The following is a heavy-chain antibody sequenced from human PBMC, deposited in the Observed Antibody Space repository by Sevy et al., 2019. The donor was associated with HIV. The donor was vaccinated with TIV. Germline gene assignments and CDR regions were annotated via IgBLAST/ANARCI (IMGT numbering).Heavy chain of an antibody. J-gene: IGHJ3*02. CDR2: IYYSGST. D-gene: IGHD2-21*02. CDR3: ARDVYCGGDCYSGDGAFDI. V-gene: IGHV4-31*03. Sequence: SETLSLTCTVSGGSISSGGYYWSWIRQHPGKGLEWIGYIYYSGSTYYNPSLKSRVTISVDTSKNQFSVKLGSVTAADTAVYYCARDVYCGGDCYSGDGAFDIWGQGTMVTVSS. CDR1: GGSISSGGYY.